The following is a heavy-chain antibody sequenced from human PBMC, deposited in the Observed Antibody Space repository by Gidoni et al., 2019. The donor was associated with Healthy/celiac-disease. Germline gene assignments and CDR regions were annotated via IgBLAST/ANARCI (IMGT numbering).Heavy chain of an antibody. CDR2: IWYDGSNK. J-gene: IGHJ4*02. Sequence: VQLVESGGGVVQPGRSLRLSCPRAGFTFSSYGMHWVRQAPGKGLEWVAVIWYDGSNKYYADSVKGRFTISRDNSKNTLYLQMNSLRAEDTAVYYCARGDTAMVNWGQGTLVTVSS. D-gene: IGHD5-18*01. V-gene: IGHV3-33*01. CDR3: ARGDTAMVN. CDR1: GFTFSSYG.